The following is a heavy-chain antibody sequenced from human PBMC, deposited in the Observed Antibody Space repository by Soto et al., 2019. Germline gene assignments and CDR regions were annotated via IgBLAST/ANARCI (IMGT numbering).Heavy chain of an antibody. CDR1: GFTVSSNY. CDR2: IYSGGST. V-gene: IGHV3-53*04. CDR3: ARDFRLPYGVRYFDY. D-gene: IGHD4-17*01. J-gene: IGHJ4*02. Sequence: EVQLVESGGGLVQPGGSLRLSCAASGFTVSSNYMSWVRQAPGKGLEWVSVIYSGGSTYYADSVKGRFTISRHNSKNTLYLLMNSLRAEDTAVYYCARDFRLPYGVRYFDYWGQGTLVTVSS.